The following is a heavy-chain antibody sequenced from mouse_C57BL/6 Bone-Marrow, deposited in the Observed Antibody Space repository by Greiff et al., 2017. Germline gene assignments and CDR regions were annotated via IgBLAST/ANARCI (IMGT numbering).Heavy chain of an antibody. D-gene: IGHD5-5*01. V-gene: IGHV5-9*01. CDR3: ARHTTPWFAY. CDR1: GFTFSSYT. Sequence: EVHLVESGGGLVKPGGSLKLSCAASGFTFSSYTMSWVRQTPEKRLEWVATISGGGGNTYYPDSVKGRFTISRDNAKNTLYLQMSSLRSEDTALYYCARHTTPWFAYWGQGTLVTVSA. CDR2: ISGGGGNT. J-gene: IGHJ3*01.